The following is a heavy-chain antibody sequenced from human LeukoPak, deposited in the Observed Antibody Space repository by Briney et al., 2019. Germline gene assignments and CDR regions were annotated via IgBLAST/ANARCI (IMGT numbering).Heavy chain of an antibody. V-gene: IGHV3-66*01. CDR2: IYSGGTT. D-gene: IGHD5-12*01. CDR3: ARGDYDTIGDLNYAMDV. CDR1: GGSISSSSYY. Sequence: ETLSLTCTVSGGSISSSSYYWGWIRQPPGKGLEWVSVIYSGGTTHYADSVKGRFTISRDNSKNTLHLQMSSLRAEDTAVYYCARGDYDTIGDLNYAMDVWGQGTTVTVSS. J-gene: IGHJ6*02.